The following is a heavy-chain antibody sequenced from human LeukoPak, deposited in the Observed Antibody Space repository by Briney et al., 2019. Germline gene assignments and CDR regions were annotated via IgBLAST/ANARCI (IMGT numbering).Heavy chain of an antibody. D-gene: IGHD3-10*01. J-gene: IGHJ4*02. Sequence: GASVKVSCKAFGYTFTSYGISWVRQAPGQGLEWIGWISAYNGNTNYAQKLQGRVTMTTDTSTSTAYMELRSLRSDDTAVYYCARFYGSGSYRRVDYWGQGTLVTVSS. CDR3: ARFYGSGSYRRVDY. V-gene: IGHV1-18*01. CDR2: ISAYNGNT. CDR1: GYTFTSYG.